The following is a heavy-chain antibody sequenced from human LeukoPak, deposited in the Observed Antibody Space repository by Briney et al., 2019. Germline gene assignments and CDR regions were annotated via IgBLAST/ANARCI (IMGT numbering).Heavy chain of an antibody. J-gene: IGHJ4*02. Sequence: PGGSLRLSCAASGFTFSSYSMNWVRQAPGKGLEWVSRINGDGRNIDYADSVRGRFTISRENAKNSLYLQMNSLRAGDTAVYYCARVKSGSSWYTFDYWGQGTLVTVSS. D-gene: IGHD6-13*01. V-gene: IGHV3-21*01. CDR2: INGDGRNI. CDR1: GFTFSSYS. CDR3: ARVKSGSSWYTFDY.